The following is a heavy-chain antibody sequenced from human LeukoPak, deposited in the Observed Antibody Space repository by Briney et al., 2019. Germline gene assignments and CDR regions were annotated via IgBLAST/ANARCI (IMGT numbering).Heavy chain of an antibody. J-gene: IGHJ4*02. CDR3: ARVRDDFFFDF. D-gene: IGHD3-3*01. Sequence: PSVTLSLTCTVSGDSISRSGFYWSWIRQHPGTGLEWIAYIHYIGNTYYNPSLEGRVTMSVDTSSNQFSLNVASVTAADTAFYYCARVRDDFFFDFWGQGLLVTVSS. CDR2: IHYIGNT. CDR1: GDSISRSGFY. V-gene: IGHV4-31*03.